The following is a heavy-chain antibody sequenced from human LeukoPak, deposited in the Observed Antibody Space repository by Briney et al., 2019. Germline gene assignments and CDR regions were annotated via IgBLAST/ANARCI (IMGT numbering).Heavy chain of an antibody. CDR1: GGSFSDYY. CDR3: ASLSEEFDPDY. CDR2: INHSGST. V-gene: IGHV4-34*01. Sequence: SETLSLTCAVYGGSFSDYYWTWIRQPPGKGLEWIGEINHSGSTNYNPSLKSRVTISVDTSRNQFSLKLCSVTAADTAVYYCASLSEEFDPDYWGQGTLVTVSS. J-gene: IGHJ4*02.